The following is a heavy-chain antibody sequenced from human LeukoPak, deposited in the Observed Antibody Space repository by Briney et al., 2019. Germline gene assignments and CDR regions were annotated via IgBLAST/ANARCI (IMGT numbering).Heavy chain of an antibody. J-gene: IGHJ4*02. Sequence: QPGGSLRLSCAASGFMLSSHWMSWVRQAPGKGLEWVANIKQDGSEQYYVDSVKGRFTISRDNAKNSLFVQMNSLRAEDTAVYYCARDISGGYWGQGPLVTVSS. CDR1: GFMLSSHW. V-gene: IGHV3-7*01. CDR2: IKQDGSEQ. D-gene: IGHD3-10*01. CDR3: ARDISGGY.